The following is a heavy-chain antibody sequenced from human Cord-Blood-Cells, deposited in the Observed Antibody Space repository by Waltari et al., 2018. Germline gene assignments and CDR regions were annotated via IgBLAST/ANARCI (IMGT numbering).Heavy chain of an antibody. CDR2: IRSDGSNI. Sequence: QVQLVESGGGVVQPGESLRLSCAASGFTFSTSGLHWVRQAPGKGLGWVAYIRSDGSNINYADSVKGRFTMSRDNSKNTLYLQMNSLRAEDTAVYYCATYSASRGFNYWGQGTLVTVSS. CDR3: ATYSASRGFNY. CDR1: GFTFSTSG. D-gene: IGHD6-13*01. V-gene: IGHV3-30*02. J-gene: IGHJ4*02.